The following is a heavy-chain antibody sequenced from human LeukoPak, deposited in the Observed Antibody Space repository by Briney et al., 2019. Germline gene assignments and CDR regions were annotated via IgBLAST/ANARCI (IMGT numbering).Heavy chain of an antibody. V-gene: IGHV1-2*02. CDR1: GYTFTGYY. J-gene: IGHJ4*02. D-gene: IGHD5-12*01. Sequence: EASVKVSFKASGYTFTGYYIHWVRQAPGQGPEWMGWVNPTSGDTNYAQKFQGRVTMTRDTSINTAYMELSRLRSDDTAVYYCARSGGYSGYDVDYWGQGILVTVSS. CDR2: VNPTSGDT. CDR3: ARSGGYSGYDVDY.